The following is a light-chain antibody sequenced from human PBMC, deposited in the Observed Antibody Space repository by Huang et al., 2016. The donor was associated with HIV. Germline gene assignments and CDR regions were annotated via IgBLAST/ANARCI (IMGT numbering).Light chain of an antibody. CDR2: EAT. Sequence: DIQMTQSPPTLSASVGDRVTITCRASQSISSWLAWDQQKPGKVPKLLIYEATSLESWVPSMFSGSGSGTEFALTISSLQPDYFATYYCQQYTRYPYSFGQGSKLEIK. CDR3: QQYTRYPYS. J-gene: IGKJ2*01. V-gene: IGKV1-5*03. CDR1: QSISSW.